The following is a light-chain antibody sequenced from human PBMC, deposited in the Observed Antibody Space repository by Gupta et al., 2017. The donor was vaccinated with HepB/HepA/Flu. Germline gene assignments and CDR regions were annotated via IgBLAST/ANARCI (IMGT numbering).Light chain of an antibody. CDR1: SSNIGAGYD. CDR3: YDPANSINTFWV. Sequence: QSVLTQPPSVSGAPGQRVTISCTGSSSNIGAGYDVHWYQQLPATAPKLLIFDNNNRRSGVPPRCSCATSCASASPVTTSLQAEDEAVDYYYDPANSINTFWVFGTGTKLTVL. V-gene: IGLV1-40*01. CDR2: DNN. J-gene: IGLJ1*01.